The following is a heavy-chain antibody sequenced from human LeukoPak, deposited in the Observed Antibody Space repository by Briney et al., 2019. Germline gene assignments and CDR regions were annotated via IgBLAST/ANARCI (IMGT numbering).Heavy chain of an antibody. CDR1: GFTFSSYS. J-gene: IGHJ4*02. D-gene: IGHD1-26*01. V-gene: IGHV3-21*01. CDR3: AVDSEWELPFDY. Sequence: PGGSLRLSCAASGFTFSSYSMNWVRQAPGKGLEWVSSISSSSSYIYYADSVKGRFTISRDNAKNSLYLQMNSLRAEDTAVYYCAVDSEWELPFDYWGQGTLATVSS. CDR2: ISSSSSYI.